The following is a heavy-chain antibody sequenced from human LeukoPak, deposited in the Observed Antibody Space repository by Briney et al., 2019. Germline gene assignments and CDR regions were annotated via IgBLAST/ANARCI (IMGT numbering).Heavy chain of an antibody. CDR3: ARVIVVVTGNYMDV. V-gene: IGHV3-11*04. D-gene: IGHD2-21*02. Sequence: GGSLRLSCAASGFTFSDYYMSWIRQAPGKGLEWVSYISSSGSTTYYPDSVKGRFTISRDNAKSSLYLQMNSLRAENTAVYYCARVIVVVTGNYMDVWGKGTTATISS. CDR1: GFTFSDYY. CDR2: ISSSGSTT. J-gene: IGHJ6*03.